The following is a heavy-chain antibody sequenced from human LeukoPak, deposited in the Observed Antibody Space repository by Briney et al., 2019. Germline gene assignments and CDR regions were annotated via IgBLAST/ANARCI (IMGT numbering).Heavy chain of an antibody. CDR2: IKQDGSEK. J-gene: IGHJ4*02. D-gene: IGHD3-10*01. CDR3: ARIRYYGSGSYYNSPPYFDH. CDR1: GFTFSSYW. V-gene: IGHV3-7*04. Sequence: PGGSLRLSCAASGFTFSSYWMSWVRQAPGKGLEWVANIKQDGSEKYYVDSVKGRFTISRDNAKNSLYLQMNSLRAEDTAVYYCARIRYYGSGSYYNSPPYFDHWGQGTLVTVSS.